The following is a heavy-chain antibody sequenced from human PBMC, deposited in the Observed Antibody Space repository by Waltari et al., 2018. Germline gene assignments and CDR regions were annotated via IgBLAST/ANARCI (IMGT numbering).Heavy chain of an antibody. Sequence: EVQLVESGGGLVQPGGSLRLSCAASGFPFSSYSMHWVRQAPGKGLEWVSYISSSSSTIYYADSVKGLFTISRDNAKNSLYLQMNSLRAEDTAVYYCARVKYCSGGSCYYDGMDVWGQGTTVTVSS. CDR3: ARVKYCSGGSCYYDGMDV. V-gene: IGHV3-48*01. D-gene: IGHD2-15*01. CDR2: ISSSSSTI. J-gene: IGHJ6*02. CDR1: GFPFSSYS.